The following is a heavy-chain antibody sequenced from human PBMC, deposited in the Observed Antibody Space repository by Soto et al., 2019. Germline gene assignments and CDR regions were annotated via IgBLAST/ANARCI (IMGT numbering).Heavy chain of an antibody. CDR3: ARLRGVIVVVPAEHLYFDY. V-gene: IGHV4-31*03. CDR1: SGSITSGGYY. J-gene: IGHJ4*02. CDR2: IYHSGST. Sequence: PSETLSLTCTVSSGSITSGGYYWSWIRQLPGKGLEYIGYIYHSGSTYYNPSLKSRLTISVDTSKNQFSLKLTSVTAADTAVYHCARLRGVIVVVPAEHLYFDYWGQGTLVTVSS. D-gene: IGHD2-2*01.